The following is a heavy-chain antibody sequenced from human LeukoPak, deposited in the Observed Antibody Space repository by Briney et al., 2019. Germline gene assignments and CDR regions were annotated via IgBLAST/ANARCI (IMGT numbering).Heavy chain of an antibody. Sequence: GGSLRLSCAASGFTFSSYSMNWVRQALGKGLEWVSYISSISSSSTYYADSVKGRFTISRDNAKNSLYLQMNSLRAEDTAVYYCARDLSGVTGYTYGRGIDYWGQGTLVTVSS. J-gene: IGHJ4*02. CDR1: GFTFSSYS. D-gene: IGHD5-18*01. V-gene: IGHV3-48*04. CDR3: ARDLSGVTGYTYGRGIDY. CDR2: ISSISSSST.